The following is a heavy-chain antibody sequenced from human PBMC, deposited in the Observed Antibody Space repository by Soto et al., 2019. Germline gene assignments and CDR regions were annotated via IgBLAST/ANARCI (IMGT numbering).Heavy chain of an antibody. Sequence: SLRLSCAASGFTFGDYAMQWVRQAPGKGLERVSAISWNSGSIDYADSVKGRFTISRDNAKNSLYLQMNSLRAEDTALYYCAKSHTTSGWYVTTDYWGQGTRVTV. D-gene: IGHD6-19*01. J-gene: IGHJ4*02. CDR3: AKSHTTSGWYVTTDY. CDR1: GFTFGDYA. CDR2: ISWNSGSI. V-gene: IGHV3-9*01.